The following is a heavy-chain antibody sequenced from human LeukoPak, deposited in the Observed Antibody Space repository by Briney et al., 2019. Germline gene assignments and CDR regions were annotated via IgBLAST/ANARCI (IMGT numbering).Heavy chain of an antibody. CDR2: ISYAGSDK. CDR1: GFTFSSHG. V-gene: IGHV3-30*03. CDR3: ARSSIRMTTAGLVAY. Sequence: GRSLRLSCAASGFTFSSHGIHWVRQAPGKGLEWVAVISYAGSDKYYADSVKGRFTISRDNTKNALYLQMNSLRAEDTAVYYCARSSIRMTTAGLVAYWAQGTLVTVPT. D-gene: IGHD6-13*01. J-gene: IGHJ4*02.